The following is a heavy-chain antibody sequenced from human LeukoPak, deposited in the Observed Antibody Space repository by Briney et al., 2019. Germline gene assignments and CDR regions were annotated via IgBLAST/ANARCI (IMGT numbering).Heavy chain of an antibody. CDR3: ARVYGSSGYYGYYFDY. D-gene: IGHD3-22*01. CDR2: IYYSGTT. CDR1: GGSISSYY. Sequence: SETLSLTCTVSGGSISSYYWNWIRQPPGKGLEWIGYIYYSGTTNYNPSLKSRVSMSVDTSKNQFSLKLSSVTAADTAVYYCARVYGSSGYYGYYFDYWGQGTLVTVSS. J-gene: IGHJ4*02. V-gene: IGHV4-59*12.